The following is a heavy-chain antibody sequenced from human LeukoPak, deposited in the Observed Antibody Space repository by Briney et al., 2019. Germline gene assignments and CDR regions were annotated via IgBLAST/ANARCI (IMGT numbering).Heavy chain of an antibody. CDR1: GGSFSGYN. CDR2: INHSGST. D-gene: IGHD3-22*01. V-gene: IGHV4-34*01. CDR3: AKFYFDSSGYYDVFDI. Sequence: SETLSLTCAVYGGSFSGYNWNWIRQPPGKGLEWIGEINHSGSTNYNPSLKSQVTISVDTSKNQVYLKLSSVTAADTAVYFCAKFYFDSSGYYDVFDIWGQGTMVTVSS. J-gene: IGHJ3*02.